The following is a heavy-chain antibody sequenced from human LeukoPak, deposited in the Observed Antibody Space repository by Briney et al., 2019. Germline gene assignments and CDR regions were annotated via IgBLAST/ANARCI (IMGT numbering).Heavy chain of an antibody. CDR1: GYTFTGYY. D-gene: IGHD2-2*01. J-gene: IGHJ6*02. CDR3: ARGYCSSTSCQRIRYYYGMDV. CDR2: INPNSGGT. V-gene: IGHV1-2*02. Sequence: EASVKVSCKASGYTFTGYYMHWVRQAPGQGLEWMGWINPNSGGTNYAQKFQGRVTMTRDTSISTAYMELSRLRSDDTAVYYCARGYCSSTSCQRIRYYYGMDVWGQGTTVTVSS.